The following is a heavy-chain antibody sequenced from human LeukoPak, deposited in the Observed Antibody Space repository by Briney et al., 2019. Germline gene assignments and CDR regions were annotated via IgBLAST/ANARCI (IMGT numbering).Heavy chain of an antibody. V-gene: IGHV3-30-3*01. CDR3: AREGFTLGDYFDY. Sequence: GGSLRLSCAASGFTFSSYAMHWVRQAPGKGLEWVAVISYDGSNKYYADSVKGRFTISRDNSKNTLYLQMNSLRAEDTAVYYCAREGFTLGDYFDYWGQGTLVTVSS. D-gene: IGHD3-16*01. J-gene: IGHJ4*02. CDR2: ISYDGSNK. CDR1: GFTFSSYA.